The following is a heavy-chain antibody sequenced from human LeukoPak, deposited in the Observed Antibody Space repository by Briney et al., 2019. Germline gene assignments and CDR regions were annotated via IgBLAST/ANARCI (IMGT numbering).Heavy chain of an antibody. J-gene: IGHJ4*02. Sequence: GRSLRLSCAASGFTFDDYAMHWVRQAPGKGLEWVSGISWNSGSIGYADSVKGRFTISRDNAKNSLYLQMNSLRAEDTALYYCAKDENRYFDYWGQGTLVTVSS. CDR1: GFTFDDYA. D-gene: IGHD2/OR15-2a*01. V-gene: IGHV3-9*01. CDR2: ISWNSGSI. CDR3: AKDENRYFDY.